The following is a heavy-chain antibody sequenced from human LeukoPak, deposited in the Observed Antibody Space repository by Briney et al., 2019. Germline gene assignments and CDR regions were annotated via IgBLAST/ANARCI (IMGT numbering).Heavy chain of an antibody. Sequence: ASVKVSCKASGYTFTGYYLHWVRQAPGQGLEWMGWINPNSGVTNYAQNFQGRVTMTRDTSISTGYMELSRLRSDGTALYYCARAVAGIDYWGQGTLVTVSS. CDR2: INPNSGVT. CDR3: ARAVAGIDY. V-gene: IGHV1-2*02. D-gene: IGHD6-19*01. CDR1: GYTFTGYY. J-gene: IGHJ4*02.